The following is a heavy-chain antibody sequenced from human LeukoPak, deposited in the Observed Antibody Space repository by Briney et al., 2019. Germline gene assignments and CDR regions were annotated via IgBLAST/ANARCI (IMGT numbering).Heavy chain of an antibody. CDR3: ARELYYYDSSGYYYAFDI. CDR2: INPNSGGT. Sequence: ASVKVSCKASGYTFTGCYMHWVRQAPGQGLEWMGRINPNSGGTNYAQKFQGRVTMTRDTSISTAYMELSRLRSDDTAAYYCARELYYYDSSGYYYAFDIWGQGTMVTVSS. CDR1: GYTFTGCY. V-gene: IGHV1-2*06. J-gene: IGHJ3*02. D-gene: IGHD3-22*01.